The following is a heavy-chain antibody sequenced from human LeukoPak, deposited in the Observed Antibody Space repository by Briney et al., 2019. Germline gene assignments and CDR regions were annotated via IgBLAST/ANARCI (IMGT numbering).Heavy chain of an antibody. CDR1: GYSFTTYG. J-gene: IGHJ4*02. Sequence: GESLKISCKGSGYSFTTYGMGWGRQVPGKGLEWMGLIYPGDSDTRYSPSFQGQVTFSADKSISTAYLQWSSLKASDTAMYYCGRHGPCSGSSISDYWGQGTLVAVSS. D-gene: IGHD1-26*01. V-gene: IGHV5-51*01. CDR2: IYPGDSDT. CDR3: GRHGPCSGSSISDY.